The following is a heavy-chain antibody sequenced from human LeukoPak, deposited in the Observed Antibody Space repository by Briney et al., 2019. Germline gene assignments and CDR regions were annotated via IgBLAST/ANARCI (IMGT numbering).Heavy chain of an antibody. CDR3: ARDGCGGSCFHYYYYCMDV. CDR1: NYSISSGYY. V-gene: IGHV4-38-2*02. J-gene: IGHJ6*03. Sequence: SETLSLTCTVSNYSISSGYYWGWTRQPPEKGLEWIGSIYHSGSTYSNPSLKSRVTISVDTSKNQFSLKLSSVTAADTAVYYCARDGCGGSCFHYYYYCMDVWGKGTTVTISS. CDR2: IYHSGST. D-gene: IGHD2-15*01.